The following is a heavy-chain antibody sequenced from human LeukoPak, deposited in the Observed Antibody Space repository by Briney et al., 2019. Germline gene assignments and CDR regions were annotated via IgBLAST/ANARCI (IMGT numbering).Heavy chain of an antibody. V-gene: IGHV7-4-1*02. J-gene: IGHJ3*02. CDR1: GYTFTRYA. CDR2: INTNTGNP. D-gene: IGHD1-26*01. CDR3: ARPSVGANDAFDI. Sequence: ASVKVSCKASGYTFTRYAMNWVRQAPGQGLEWMGWINTNTGNPTHAQDFTGRFVFSVDTSVSTAYLQISNLKAEDTAVYYCARPSVGANDAFDIWGQGTMFTVSS.